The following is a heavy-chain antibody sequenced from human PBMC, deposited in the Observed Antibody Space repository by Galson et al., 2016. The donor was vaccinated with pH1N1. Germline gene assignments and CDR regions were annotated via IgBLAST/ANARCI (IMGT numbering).Heavy chain of an antibody. Sequence: SVKASCKASGGTLTSYTITWVRQAPGQGLEWMGRMIPILGLSNYAQKFQGRVTITADKSRSTAYMELSSLKSEDMAVYFCARARGHAAMDPFDFWGQGTLVTASS. CDR1: GGTLTSYT. CDR3: ARARGHAAMDPFDF. D-gene: IGHD5-18*01. V-gene: IGHV1-69*02. CDR2: MIPILGLS. J-gene: IGHJ4*02.